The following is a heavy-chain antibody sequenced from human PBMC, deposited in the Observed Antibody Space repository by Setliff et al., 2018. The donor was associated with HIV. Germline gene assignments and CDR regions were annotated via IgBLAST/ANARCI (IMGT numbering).Heavy chain of an antibody. CDR3: ARDWISGHFFVDF. J-gene: IGHJ4*02. D-gene: IGHD2-2*03. V-gene: IGHV1-69*13. CDR1: GGTFSSYA. Sequence: SVKVSCKASGGTFSSYAISWVRQAPGQGLEWMGGIIPIFNTANYAQKFQGRVTITADESTSTAYMELRSLTSDDTAVYYCARDWISGHFFVDFWSQGTLVTVSS. CDR2: IIPIFNTA.